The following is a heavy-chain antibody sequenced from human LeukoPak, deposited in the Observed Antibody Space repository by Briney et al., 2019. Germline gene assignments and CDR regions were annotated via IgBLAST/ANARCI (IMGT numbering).Heavy chain of an antibody. J-gene: IGHJ5*02. CDR3: AHLTRGYSDSNYGS. CDR2: ISGSGGNT. CDR1: GFRFSNYA. V-gene: IGHV3-23*01. D-gene: IGHD5-12*01. Sequence: GGSLRLSCAASGFRFSNYALTWVRQVPGKGLEWVSTISGSGGNTYYADSVKGRFTISRDNSKNTLFLQMNSLRAEDTAMFYCAHLTRGYSDSNYGSWGQGTLVTVSS.